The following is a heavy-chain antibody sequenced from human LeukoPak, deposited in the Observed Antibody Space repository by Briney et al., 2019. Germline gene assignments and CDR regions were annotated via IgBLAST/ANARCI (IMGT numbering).Heavy chain of an antibody. CDR1: GFTFSSYS. CDR2: ISRAGDYS. Sequence: GGSLRLSCVASGFTFSSYSMNWARQAPGKGLEWVSSISRAGDYSYSEDSVKGRFTISRDNAKDSLYLQLNSLRAADTAIYYCARDLMAVAGTGFDYWGQGALVTVSS. D-gene: IGHD6-19*01. J-gene: IGHJ4*02. V-gene: IGHV3-21*01. CDR3: ARDLMAVAGTGFDY.